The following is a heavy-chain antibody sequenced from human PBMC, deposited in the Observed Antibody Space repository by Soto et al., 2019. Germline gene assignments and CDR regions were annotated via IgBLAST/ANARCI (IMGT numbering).Heavy chain of an antibody. D-gene: IGHD3-16*01. CDR2: THYSGDT. V-gene: IGHV4-31*03. CDR3: ARGDSQVSSVFDY. J-gene: IGHJ4*02. CDR1: GGSVSSGSYY. Sequence: SETLSLTCTVSGGSVSSGSYYWSWIRQEPGKGLEWIGYTHYSGDTSYNPSLRSRVTISTDTSKTQFSLRLRSVTSADTAVYYCARGDSQVSSVFDYWGQGMLVTSPQ.